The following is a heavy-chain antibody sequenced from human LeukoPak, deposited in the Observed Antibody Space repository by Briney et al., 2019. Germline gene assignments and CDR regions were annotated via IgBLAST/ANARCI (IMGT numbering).Heavy chain of an antibody. Sequence: KPGGSLRLSCAASGFTFSSYSMNWVRQAPGKGLEWVSSISSSSSYIDYADSVKGRFTISRDNAKKSLYLQMNSLRAEDTAVYYCARGSSNIASRDNCFDPWGQGTLVTVSS. CDR1: GFTFSSYS. D-gene: IGHD6-6*01. J-gene: IGHJ5*02. CDR3: ARGSSNIASRDNCFDP. CDR2: ISSSSSYI. V-gene: IGHV3-21*01.